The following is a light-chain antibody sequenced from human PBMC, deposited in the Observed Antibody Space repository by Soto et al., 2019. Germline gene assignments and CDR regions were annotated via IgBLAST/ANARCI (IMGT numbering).Light chain of an antibody. CDR1: SSNIGAGYD. Sequence: QSVLTQPPSVSGAPGQRVTISCTGSSSNIGAGYDVHWYQQLPGTAPKLLIYGNSNRSSGVPDRFSGSKSGTSASLAITGLQAEDEADYYCQSYDSSLSDWVFGGGTQLTV. CDR2: GNS. CDR3: QSYDSSLSDWV. V-gene: IGLV1-40*01. J-gene: IGLJ3*02.